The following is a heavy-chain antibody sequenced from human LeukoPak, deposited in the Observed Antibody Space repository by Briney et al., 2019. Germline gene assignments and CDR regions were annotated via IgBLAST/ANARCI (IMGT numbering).Heavy chain of an antibody. D-gene: IGHD1-26*01. CDR3: AITHRIVGATASFDY. Sequence: GGSLRLSCAASGFTFSSYAMSWVRQAPGKGLEWVSSISGSGRSTYYADSVKGRFTISRDDSKNTLYLQMNSLRAEDTAVYYCAITHRIVGATASFDYWGQGTLVTVSS. J-gene: IGHJ4*02. V-gene: IGHV3-23*01. CDR1: GFTFSSYA. CDR2: ISGSGRST.